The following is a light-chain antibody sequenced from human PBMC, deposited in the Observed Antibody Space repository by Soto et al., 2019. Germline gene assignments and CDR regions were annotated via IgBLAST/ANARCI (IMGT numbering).Light chain of an antibody. CDR1: QNIRNL. J-gene: IGKJ5*01. CDR3: QQYNTYST. CDR2: DAS. Sequence: DIPLTQSPSTLSAAVRDSVTITCRASQNIRNLLAWYQQKPGKAPKPLIYDASTLKTGVPSRFSGSGSGSEFNFTITGLQPDDFATYFCQQYNTYSTFGQATRLEI. V-gene: IGKV1-5*01.